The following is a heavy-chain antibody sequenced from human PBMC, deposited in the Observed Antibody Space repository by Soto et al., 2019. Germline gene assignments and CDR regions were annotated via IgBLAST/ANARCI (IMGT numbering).Heavy chain of an antibody. CDR3: ARVERGYGSGSYFPFDY. J-gene: IGHJ4*02. D-gene: IGHD3-10*01. CDR2: INHNSGGT. Sequence: QVQLVQSGAEVKKPGASVKVSCKASGYTFTGYYMHWVRQAPGQGVEWMGWINHNSGGTNYAQKFQGRVTMTRDTSIRTAYMELSRLRSDDTAVYYCARVERGYGSGSYFPFDYWGQGTLVTVSS. CDR1: GYTFTGYY. V-gene: IGHV1-2*02.